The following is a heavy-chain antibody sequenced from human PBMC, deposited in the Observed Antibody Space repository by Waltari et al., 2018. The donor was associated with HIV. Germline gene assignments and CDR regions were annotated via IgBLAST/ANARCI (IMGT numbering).Heavy chain of an antibody. J-gene: IGHJ4*02. Sequence: EVKLVESGGGLVQPGGSLRLSCAASGFTFNMYSMSWVRQAPGKGLEGVANIKQEGNEKFYVDSVKGRFTISRDNAKNSLYLQMNSLRDDDTAVYYCARDRKRAGGTYEFDYWGQGTLVTVSS. V-gene: IGHV3-7*01. CDR2: IKQEGNEK. CDR1: GFTFNMYS. CDR3: ARDRKRAGGTYEFDY. D-gene: IGHD1-26*01.